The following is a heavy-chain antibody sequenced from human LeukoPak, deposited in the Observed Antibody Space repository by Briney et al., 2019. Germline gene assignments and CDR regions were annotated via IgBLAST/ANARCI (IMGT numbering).Heavy chain of an antibody. CDR1: GFIFRNYV. CDR2: ISCDGSNK. V-gene: IGHV3-30-3*01. CDR3: ARNEGAYDYCYGVDV. Sequence: PGGSLRLSCAASGFIFRNYVIYWVRQTPGKGLEWVAVISCDGSNKYYADSVKGRFTIFRENSKNTLYLQMNSLRDEDTAVYYCARNEGAYDYCYGVDVWGQGTTVTVSS. J-gene: IGHJ6*02.